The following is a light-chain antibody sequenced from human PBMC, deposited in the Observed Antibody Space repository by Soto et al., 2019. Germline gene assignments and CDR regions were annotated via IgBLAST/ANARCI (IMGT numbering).Light chain of an antibody. V-gene: IGKV1-5*01. CDR2: DVS. J-gene: IGKJ1*01. CDR1: QSVSNW. CDR3: QQYDSYSWT. Sequence: DIQMTQSPSTLSASVGERVTITCRASQSVSNWLAWYQHKPGKAPKLLIYDVSSLESGVRSRFSGSGSGTEFILTISSLQPDDFATYYCQQYDSYSWTFGQGTKVDIK.